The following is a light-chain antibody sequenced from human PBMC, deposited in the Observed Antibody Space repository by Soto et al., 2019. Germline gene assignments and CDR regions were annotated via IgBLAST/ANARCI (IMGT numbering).Light chain of an antibody. Sequence: DIQMTQSPSSLSASVGDRITLTCRASQVIRIFLAWYQQKPGKSPERLIYAASTLEGGVTSRFSGSESATEFTLTITSLPPEDSATYYCLQHYSYPYTFGQGTKVEIK. CDR2: AAS. CDR1: QVIRIF. J-gene: IGKJ2*01. CDR3: LQHYSYPYT. V-gene: IGKV1-17*01.